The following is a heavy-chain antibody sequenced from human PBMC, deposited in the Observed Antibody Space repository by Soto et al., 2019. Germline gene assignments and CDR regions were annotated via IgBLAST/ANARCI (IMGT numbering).Heavy chain of an antibody. J-gene: IGHJ6*02. CDR3: AGESYYYDSSCYYRYDGMDV. Sequence: ASVKVSCKASGYSFTDYYMHWVRLVPGQGLEWMGWTNSKSGVTKYPQKFQGRVTMTRDTSISTAYMELTRLRSDDTAVYYCAGESYYYDSSCYYRYDGMDVWGQGTTVTVSS. D-gene: IGHD3-22*01. V-gene: IGHV1-2*02. CDR1: GYSFTDYY. CDR2: TNSKSGVT.